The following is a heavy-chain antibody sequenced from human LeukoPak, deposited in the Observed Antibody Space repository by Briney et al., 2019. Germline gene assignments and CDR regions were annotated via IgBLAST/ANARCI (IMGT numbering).Heavy chain of an antibody. CDR2: INHSGST. CDR1: GGSFSGYY. D-gene: IGHD6-13*01. CDR3: ARAHDSSSCIDY. Sequence: SETLSLTCAVYGGSFSGYYWSWIRQPPGKGLEWIGEINHSGSTNYNPSLKGRVTISVDTSKNQFSLKLSSVTAADTAVYYCARAHDSSSCIDYWGQGTLVTVSS. V-gene: IGHV4-34*01. J-gene: IGHJ4*02.